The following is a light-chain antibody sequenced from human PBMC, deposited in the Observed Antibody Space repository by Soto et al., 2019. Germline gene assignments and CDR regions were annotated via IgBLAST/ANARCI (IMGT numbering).Light chain of an antibody. CDR1: ESISRW. V-gene: IGKV1-5*03. Sequence: DIQVTQSPSTLSASVGDRVTITCRASESISRWLAWYQQKPGKAPKLLIYKASSLESGVPSRFSGSGSGTEFTLTISNLQPEDFATYYCQQTYNTPPVTFGQGTRLEIK. J-gene: IGKJ5*01. CDR3: QQTYNTPPVT. CDR2: KAS.